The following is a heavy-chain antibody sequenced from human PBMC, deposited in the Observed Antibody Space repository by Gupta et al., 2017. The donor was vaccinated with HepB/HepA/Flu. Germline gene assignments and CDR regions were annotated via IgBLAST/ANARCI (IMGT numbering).Heavy chain of an antibody. CDR2: INAGKGKT. CDR3: ASEGSAVKFDP. V-gene: IGHV1-3*01. J-gene: IGHJ5*02. CDR1: GYTFTRYA. Sequence: QVQLVQSGAEVKKPGDSVKVSCKASGYTFTRYAMHWVRQAPGQRPEWMGWINAGKGKTKEAQKFQGRVTITRDTAASTAYMEMRRMRSEDTAVYYGASEGSAVKFDPGGQGTMVTVYS.